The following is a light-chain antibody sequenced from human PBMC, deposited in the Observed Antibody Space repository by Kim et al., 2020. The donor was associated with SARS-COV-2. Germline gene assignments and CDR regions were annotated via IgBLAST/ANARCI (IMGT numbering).Light chain of an antibody. CDR3: SSYAASSNVI. V-gene: IGLV2-8*01. CDR1: SSDVGGYKY. CDR2: EVS. J-gene: IGLJ2*01. Sequence: QSALTQPPSASGSPGQSVTISCTGTSSDVGGYKYVSWYQQHPGKAPKLMMYEVSKRPSGVPDRFSGSKSGNTASLTVSGLQAEDEADYYCSSYAASSNVIFGGGTQLTVL.